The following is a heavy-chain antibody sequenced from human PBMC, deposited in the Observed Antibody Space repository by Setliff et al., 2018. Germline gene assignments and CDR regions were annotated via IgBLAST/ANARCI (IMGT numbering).Heavy chain of an antibody. Sequence: SETLSLTCAVSGYSISSGYYWGWIRQPTGKGLEWIGSIYYRGSTYYNPSLKSRVTISIDTSKNQFSLKLSSVTAADTAVYYCARDLYDYVWGTYRYHDAFDIWGQGTMVTVSS. V-gene: IGHV4-38-2*02. J-gene: IGHJ3*02. CDR1: GYSISSGYY. CDR2: IYYRGST. D-gene: IGHD3-16*02. CDR3: ARDLYDYVWGTYRYHDAFDI.